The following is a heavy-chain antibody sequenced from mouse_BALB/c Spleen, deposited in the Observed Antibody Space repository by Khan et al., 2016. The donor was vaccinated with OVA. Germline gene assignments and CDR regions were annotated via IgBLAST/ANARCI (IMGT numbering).Heavy chain of an antibody. CDR3: ARVVLGLQTWFAY. V-gene: IGHV1S136*01. CDR2: INPYNDYT. Sequence: EVQLQQSGPELVKPGASVKMSCKASGYTFTSYDMHWVKQRPGQGLEWIGYINPYNDYTKFNEKFKGKATLTSDKSSSTAYMELSSLTSEDSAVYYCARVVLGLQTWFAYWGQGTLVTVSA. D-gene: IGHD3-1*01. J-gene: IGHJ3*01. CDR1: GYTFTSYD.